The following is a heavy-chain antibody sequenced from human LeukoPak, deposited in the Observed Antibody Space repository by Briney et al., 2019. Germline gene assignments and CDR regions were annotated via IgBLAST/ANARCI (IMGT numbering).Heavy chain of an antibody. Sequence: WASVKVSCKASGYTFTGYYMHWVRQAPGQGLEWMGRINPNSGGTNYAQKFQGRVTMTRDTSISTAYMELSRLRSDDTAVYYCARDNTGVVAATHHGTDFDYWGQGTLVTVSS. CDR3: ARDNTGVVAATHHGTDFDY. V-gene: IGHV1-2*06. CDR2: INPNSGGT. J-gene: IGHJ4*02. CDR1: GYTFTGYY. D-gene: IGHD2-15*01.